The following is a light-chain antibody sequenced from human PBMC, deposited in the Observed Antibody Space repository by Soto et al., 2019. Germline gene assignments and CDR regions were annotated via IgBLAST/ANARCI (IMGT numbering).Light chain of an antibody. CDR1: SSDVGGYNY. CDR2: DVS. J-gene: IGLJ2*01. Sequence: QSALTQPASVSGSPGQSITISCTGTSSDVGGYNYVSWYQQHPGTAPKLMIFDVSNRPSGVSDRFSGSKSGNTASLTISGLQTEGEADYYCSSYTSSTTYVLFGGGTKLTVL. V-gene: IGLV2-14*01. CDR3: SSYTSSTTYVL.